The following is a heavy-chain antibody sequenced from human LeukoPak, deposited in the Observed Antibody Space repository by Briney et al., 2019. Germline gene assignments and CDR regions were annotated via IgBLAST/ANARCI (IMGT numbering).Heavy chain of an antibody. CDR2: ISSSSSYI. V-gene: IGHV3-21*01. CDR1: GFTFSSYS. J-gene: IGHJ4*02. Sequence: GGSLRLSCVASGFTFSSYSMNWVRQAPGKGLEWVSSISSSSSYIYYADSVKGRFTISRDNAKNSLYLQMNSLRAGDTAVYYCARSPSYSSSWYALDSWGQGTLVTVSS. D-gene: IGHD6-13*01. CDR3: ARSPSYSSSWYALDS.